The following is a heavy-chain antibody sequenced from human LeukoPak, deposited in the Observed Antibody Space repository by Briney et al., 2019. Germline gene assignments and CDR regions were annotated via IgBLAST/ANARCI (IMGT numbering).Heavy chain of an antibody. D-gene: IGHD3-22*01. V-gene: IGHV4-34*01. Sequence: GSLRLSCAASGFTFSSYGMHWVRQPPGEGLEWIGEINHSGSTNYNPSLKSRVTISVDTPKNQFSLKLSSVTAADTAVNYCARGRPFGIVVVIRAFDYWGQGTLVTVSS. CDR3: ARGRPFGIVVVIRAFDY. J-gene: IGHJ4*02. CDR1: GFTFSSYG. CDR2: INHSGST.